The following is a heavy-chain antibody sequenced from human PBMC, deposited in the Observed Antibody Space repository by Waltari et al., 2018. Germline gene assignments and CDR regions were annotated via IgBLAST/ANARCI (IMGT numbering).Heavy chain of an antibody. CDR2: IGANGDYI. CDR3: ASHFEDYYYYMDV. CDR1: GFSFHSYT. Sequence: EVQLVESGGGLVTPGESLRLSCVASGFSFHSYTMTWVRQAPGKGLEWVSSIGANGDYIYYADSVKGRFTTSRDNARNSLYLQMTSLRVEDTAIYFCASHFEDYYYYMDVWGKGTTVTVSS. J-gene: IGHJ6*03. V-gene: IGHV3-21*01.